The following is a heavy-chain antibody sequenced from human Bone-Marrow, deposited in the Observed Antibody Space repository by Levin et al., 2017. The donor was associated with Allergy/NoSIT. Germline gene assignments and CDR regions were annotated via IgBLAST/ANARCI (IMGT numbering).Heavy chain of an antibody. V-gene: IGHV4-59*01. CDR1: GGSISSYY. Sequence: SQTLSLTCTVSGGSISSYYWSWIRQPPGKGLEWIGYIYYSGSTNYNPSLKRRVTISVDTSKNQYSLKLSSVTAADTAVYYCARGQGGLLWFRELLAHQLHAFDIWGQGTMVTVSS. CDR3: ARGQGGLLWFRELLAHQLHAFDI. CDR2: IYYSGST. D-gene: IGHD3-10*01. J-gene: IGHJ3*02.